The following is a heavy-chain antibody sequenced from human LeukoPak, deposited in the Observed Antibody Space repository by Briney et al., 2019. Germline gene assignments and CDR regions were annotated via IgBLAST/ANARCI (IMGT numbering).Heavy chain of an antibody. V-gene: IGHV3-30*18. J-gene: IGHJ4*02. Sequence: GGSLRLSCAASGFIFSSYGMHWVRQAPGKGLEWVAVISYDGSNKYYADSVKGRFTISRDNSKNTLYLQMNSLRAEDTAVYYCAKNLVLWFGEAQYYFDYWGQGTLVTVSS. CDR1: GFIFSSYG. D-gene: IGHD3-10*01. CDR3: AKNLVLWFGEAQYYFDY. CDR2: ISYDGSNK.